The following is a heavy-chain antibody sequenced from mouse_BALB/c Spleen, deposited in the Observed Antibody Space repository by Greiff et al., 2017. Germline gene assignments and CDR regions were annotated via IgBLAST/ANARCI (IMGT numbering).Heavy chain of an antibody. Sequence: EVQLVESGGGLVQPGGSLKLSCAASGFDFSRYWMSWVRQAPGKGLEWIGEINPDSSTINYTPSLKDKFIISRDNAKNTLYLQMSKVRSEDTALYYCARRAWGSSYYAMDYWGQGTSVTVSS. CDR1: GFDFSRYW. CDR3: ARRAWGSSYYAMDY. D-gene: IGHD1-1*01. V-gene: IGHV4-1*02. J-gene: IGHJ4*01. CDR2: INPDSSTI.